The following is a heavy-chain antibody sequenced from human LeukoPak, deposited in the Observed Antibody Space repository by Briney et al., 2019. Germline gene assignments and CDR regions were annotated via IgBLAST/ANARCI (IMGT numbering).Heavy chain of an antibody. D-gene: IGHD3-3*01. CDR2: IWNDGSNK. J-gene: IGHJ3*02. CDR3: AKDLVSDFCSGSDNDAFGI. Sequence: GGSLRLSSAASGFTFSSYGMHWVRQAPGKGLEWVAAIWNDGSNKYYADSVKGRFTISRDNSKNTLYLQMNNLRAEDTAVYYCAKDLVSDFCSGSDNDAFGIWGQGRKVTVSP. V-gene: IGHV3-33*06. CDR1: GFTFSSYG.